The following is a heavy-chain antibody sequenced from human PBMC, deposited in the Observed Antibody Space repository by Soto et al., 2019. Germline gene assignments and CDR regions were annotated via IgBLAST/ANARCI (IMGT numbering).Heavy chain of an antibody. V-gene: IGHV3-11*01. CDR2: ISSSGNTI. CDR1: EFTFSDSY. J-gene: IGHJ3*02. D-gene: IGHD5-12*01. CDR3: ARRYSGGRAFDI. Sequence: QVQLVESGGGLVRPGESLRLSCASSEFTFSDSYMSWIRQAPGKGLEWVSYISSSGNTIYYADSVKGRFTISRDNARNSLYLQMNSLRAEDAAVYYCARRYSGGRAFDICGQGTMVTVSS.